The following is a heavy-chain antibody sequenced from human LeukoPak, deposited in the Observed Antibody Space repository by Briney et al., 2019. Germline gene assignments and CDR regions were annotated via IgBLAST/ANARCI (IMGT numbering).Heavy chain of an antibody. J-gene: IGHJ6*03. V-gene: IGHV3-33*01. CDR2: IWYDGSNK. D-gene: IGHD3-10*01. CDR1: GFTFSSYG. Sequence: GGSLRLSCAASGFTFSSYGMHWVRQAPGKGLEWVAVIWYDGSNKYYADSVKGRFTISRDNSKNTLYLQMNSLRAEDTAVYYCARDPGGGSGGYYGYYYYYMDVWGKGTTVTVSS. CDR3: ARDPGGGSGGYYGYYYYYMDV.